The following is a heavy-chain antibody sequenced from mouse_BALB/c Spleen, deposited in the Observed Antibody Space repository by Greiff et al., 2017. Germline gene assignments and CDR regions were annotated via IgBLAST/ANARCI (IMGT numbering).Heavy chain of an antibody. V-gene: IGHV3-5*02. D-gene: IGHD1-1*01. J-gene: IGHJ4*01. CDR3: ARDYYGSRGAMDY. Sequence: EVKLQESGPGLVKPSQTVSLTCTVTGISITTGNYRWSWIRQFPGNKLEWIGYIYYSGTITYNPSLTSRTTITRDTSKNQFFLEMNSLTAEDTATYYCARDYYGSRGAMDYWGQGTSVTVSS. CDR2: IYYSGTI. CDR1: GISITTGNYR.